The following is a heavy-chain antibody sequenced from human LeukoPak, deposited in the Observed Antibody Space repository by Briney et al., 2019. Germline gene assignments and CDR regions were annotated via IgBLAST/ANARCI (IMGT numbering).Heavy chain of an antibody. J-gene: IGHJ4*02. D-gene: IGHD4-23*01. Sequence: KSSETLSLTCTVSGGSISNYYWSWIRQPPGKGLEWIGYIHHSGSTNYNPSLKSRVTISVDTSKNQFSLKLSSVTAADTAVYYCARHGRWVGPAGYWGQGTLVTVSS. CDR2: IHHSGST. V-gene: IGHV4-59*08. CDR1: GGSISNYY. CDR3: ARHGRWVGPAGY.